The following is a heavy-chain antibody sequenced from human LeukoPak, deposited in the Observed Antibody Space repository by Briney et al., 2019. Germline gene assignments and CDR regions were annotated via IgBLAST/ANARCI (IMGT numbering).Heavy chain of an antibody. CDR2: ISGSGGST. CDR1: GFTFSSYA. Sequence: GGSLRLSCAASGFTFSSYAMSWVRQAPGKGLEWVSAISGSGGSTYYADSVKGRFTISRDDAKNSLYPQMNSLRAEDTALYYCAKEALDAFDIWGQGTMVTVSS. V-gene: IGHV3-23*01. CDR3: AKEALDAFDI. J-gene: IGHJ3*02.